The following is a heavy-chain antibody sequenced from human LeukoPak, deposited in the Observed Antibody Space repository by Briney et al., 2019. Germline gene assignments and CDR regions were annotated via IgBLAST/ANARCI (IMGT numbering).Heavy chain of an antibody. CDR1: GFTFSSYA. J-gene: IGHJ4*02. CDR2: ISYDGSNK. CDR3: TTGWVTTPRGY. D-gene: IGHD4-17*01. Sequence: QAGGSLRLSCAASGFTFSSYAMHWVRQAPGKGLEWVAVISYDGSNKYYADSVKGRITISRDNSKNTLYLQMNSLKTEDTAVYYCTTGWVTTPRGYWGQGTLVTVSS. V-gene: IGHV3-30-3*01.